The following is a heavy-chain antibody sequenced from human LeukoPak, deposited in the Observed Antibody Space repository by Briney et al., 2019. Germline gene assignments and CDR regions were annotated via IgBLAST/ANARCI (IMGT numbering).Heavy chain of an antibody. D-gene: IGHD6-6*01. CDR1: GYTFTSYD. CDR2: MNPNSGNT. Sequence: ASVKVSCKASGYTFTSYDINWVRRATGQGLEWMGWMNPNSGNTGYAQKFQGRVTITRNTSISTAYMELSSLRSEDTAVYYCARARAIGSSSPPGYWGQGTLVTVSS. V-gene: IGHV1-8*03. J-gene: IGHJ4*02. CDR3: ARARAIGSSSPPGY.